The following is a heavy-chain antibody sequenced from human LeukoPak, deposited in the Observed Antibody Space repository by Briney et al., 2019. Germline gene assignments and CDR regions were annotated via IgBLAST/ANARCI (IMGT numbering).Heavy chain of an antibody. Sequence: PGGSLRLSCGASGFAFSSSAMSWVRQAPGKGLEWVSLLSNSGSTTYYADSVKGRFTIYRDTSKNTLYLKMNSLRVEDTAVYYCAKRAYGSGSSLHYFDYWGQGTLVTVSS. CDR1: GFAFSSSA. CDR3: AKRAYGSGSSLHYFDY. V-gene: IGHV3-23*01. D-gene: IGHD3-10*01. CDR2: LSNSGSTT. J-gene: IGHJ4*02.